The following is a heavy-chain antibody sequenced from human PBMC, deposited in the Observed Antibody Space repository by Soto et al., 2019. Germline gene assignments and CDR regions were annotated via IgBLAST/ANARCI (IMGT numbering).Heavy chain of an antibody. CDR2: IYHSGST. D-gene: IGHD3-16*01. CDR3: VRVCGSYCDGMDV. CDR1: GGSISSSNW. Sequence: PSETLSLTCAVSGGSISSSNWWGWVRQPPGKGLEWIGEIYHSGSTNYNPSLKSRVTISVDKSKNQFSLKLSSVTAADTAVYYCVRVCGSYCDGMDVWGQGSTVTVSS. V-gene: IGHV4-4*02. J-gene: IGHJ6*01.